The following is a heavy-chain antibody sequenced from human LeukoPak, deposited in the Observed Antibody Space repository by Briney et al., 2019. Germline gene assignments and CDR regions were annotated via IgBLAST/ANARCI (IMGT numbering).Heavy chain of an antibody. CDR2: IYTSGST. D-gene: IGHD2-2*01. Sequence: SETLSLTCTVSGGSISSYYWSWIRQPAGKGLEWIGRIYTSGSTNYNPSLKSRVTMSVDTSKNQFSLKPSSVTAADTAVYYCARVQSRGTRHYYYGMDVWGQGTTVTVSS. CDR3: ARVQSRGTRHYYYGMDV. J-gene: IGHJ6*02. V-gene: IGHV4-4*07. CDR1: GGSISSYY.